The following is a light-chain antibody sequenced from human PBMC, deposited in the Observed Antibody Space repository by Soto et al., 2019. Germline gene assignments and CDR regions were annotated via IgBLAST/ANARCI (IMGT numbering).Light chain of an antibody. CDR3: MQALQTPLYT. CDR2: LGS. Sequence: DIVMTQSPLSLPVTPGEPASISCRSSQSLLHRNGYNYLDWYLQKPGQSPQLLIYLGSNRASGVPDRFSGSGSGADFTLKISRVEAEDVAVYYCMQALQTPLYTFGQGTKLEIK. CDR1: QSLLHRNGYNY. V-gene: IGKV2-28*01. J-gene: IGKJ2*01.